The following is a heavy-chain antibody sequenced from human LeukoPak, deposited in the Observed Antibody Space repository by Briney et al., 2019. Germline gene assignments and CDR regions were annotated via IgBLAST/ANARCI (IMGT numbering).Heavy chain of an antibody. D-gene: IGHD3-22*01. CDR2: IYTSGNT. J-gene: IGHJ4*02. CDR3: ARSTGGDSSGYYGY. V-gene: IGHV4-4*07. CDR1: GGSISSYY. Sequence: TSETLSLTCTVSGGSISSYYWTWIRQPAGKGLEWIGRIYTSGNTNYNPSLKSRVTISVDTSKNQFSLKLSSVTAADTAVYYCARSTGGDSSGYYGYWGQGTLVTVSS.